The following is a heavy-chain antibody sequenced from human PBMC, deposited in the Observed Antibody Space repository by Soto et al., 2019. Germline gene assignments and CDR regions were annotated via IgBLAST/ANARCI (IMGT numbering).Heavy chain of an antibody. CDR2: IYYSGST. Sequence: RSLTCTVSGGSISSGGYYWSWIRQHPGKGLEWNGYIYYSGSTYYTPSLKSRVTISVDTSKNQFSLKLSSVTAADTAVYYRARGQAASNCFDPWGQGTLVTVSS. D-gene: IGHD2-15*01. CDR1: GGSISSGGYY. V-gene: IGHV4-31*03. J-gene: IGHJ5*02. CDR3: ARGQAASNCFDP.